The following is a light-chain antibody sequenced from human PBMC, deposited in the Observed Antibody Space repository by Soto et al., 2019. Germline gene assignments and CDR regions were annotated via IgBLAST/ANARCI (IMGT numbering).Light chain of an antibody. V-gene: IGLV2-14*01. CDR3: RSYTSRSTLV. CDR1: SSDVGGYNY. J-gene: IGLJ2*01. Sequence: QSALPQPASVSGSPGQSINISCTGTSSDVGGYNYVSWYQQHPGKAPKLMIYEVRNRPSGGSNRFSGSKSGNTASLTISGLQAEDEADYYCRSYTSRSTLVFVGGTKVTVL. CDR2: EVR.